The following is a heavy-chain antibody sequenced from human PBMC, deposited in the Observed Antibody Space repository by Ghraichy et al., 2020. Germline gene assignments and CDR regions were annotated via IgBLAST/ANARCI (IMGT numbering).Heavy chain of an antibody. D-gene: IGHD3-22*01. CDR1: GGSISSYY. V-gene: IGHV4-59*01. J-gene: IGHJ4*02. CDR2: IYYSGST. Sequence: SETLSLTCTVSGGSISSYYWSWIRQPPGKGLEWIGYIYYSGSTKYNPSLKSRVTISVDTSKNQFSLKLSSVTAADTAVYYCARELYYYDSSGPVFDYWGQGTLLTVSP. CDR3: ARELYYYDSSGPVFDY.